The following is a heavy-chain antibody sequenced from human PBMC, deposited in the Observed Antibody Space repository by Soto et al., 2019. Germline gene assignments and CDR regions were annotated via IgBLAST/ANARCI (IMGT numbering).Heavy chain of an antibody. V-gene: IGHV3-21*01. D-gene: IGHD1-26*01. J-gene: IGHJ6*02. CDR1: GFTFSSYS. CDR2: ISSSSSYI. CDR3: ARDMDSGSYPYYYYGMDV. Sequence: EVQLLESGGVRVQPGGSLRLSCAASGFTFSSYSMNWVRQAPGNGLEWFSSISSSSSYIYYADSVKGRFTISSDNAKTQLSLQMNMLRAEDKAVYYCARDMDSGSYPYYYYGMDVWGQGTTVTVSS.